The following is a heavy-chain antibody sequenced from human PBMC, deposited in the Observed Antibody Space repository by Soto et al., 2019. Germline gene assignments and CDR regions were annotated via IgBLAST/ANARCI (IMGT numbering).Heavy chain of an antibody. CDR3: ARQAYYDILTGYYLDFDY. Sequence: SETLSLTCTVSGGSISSSSYYWGWIRQPPGKGLEWIGSIYYSGSTYYNPSLKSRVTISVDTSKNQFSLKLSSVTAADTAVYYCARQAYYDILTGYYLDFDYWGQGTLVTVSS. J-gene: IGHJ4*02. CDR1: GGSISSSSYY. V-gene: IGHV4-39*01. D-gene: IGHD3-9*01. CDR2: IYYSGST.